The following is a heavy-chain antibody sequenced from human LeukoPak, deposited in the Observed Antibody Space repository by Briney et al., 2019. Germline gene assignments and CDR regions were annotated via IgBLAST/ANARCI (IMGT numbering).Heavy chain of an antibody. CDR1: GFTFSRNN. CDR3: AKDRSMTTVTPFDN. D-gene: IGHD4-17*01. CDR2: IQYDGKNE. Sequence: GGSLRLSCAASGFTFSRNNMHWVRQAPGKGLEWVAFIQYDGKNEYYADSVKGRFTISKDNSKNTLYLQMNSLKAEDTAVYYCAKDRSMTTVTPFDNWGQGTLVAVSS. V-gene: IGHV3-30*02. J-gene: IGHJ4*02.